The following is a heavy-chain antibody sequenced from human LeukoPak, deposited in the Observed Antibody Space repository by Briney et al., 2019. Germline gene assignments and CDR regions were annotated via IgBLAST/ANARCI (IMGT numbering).Heavy chain of an antibody. J-gene: IGHJ4*02. CDR3: ARDRVYSSGWYDY. D-gene: IGHD6-19*01. CDR2: IKQDGSEK. V-gene: IGHV3-7*03. Sequence: GGSLRLSCAAPGFTFSSYWMSWVRQAPGKGLEWVANIKQDGSEKYYVDSVKGRFTISRDNAKNSPYLQMNSLRAEDTAVYYCARDRVYSSGWYDYWGQGTLVTVSS. CDR1: GFTFSSYW.